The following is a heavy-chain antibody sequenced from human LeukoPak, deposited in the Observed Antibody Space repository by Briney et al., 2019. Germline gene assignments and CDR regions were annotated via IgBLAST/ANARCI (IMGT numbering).Heavy chain of an antibody. CDR1: GFTFSDYY. Sequence: GGSLRLSCAASGFTFSDYYMSWIRQAPGKGLEWVSYISSSGSTIYYADSVKGRFTISRDNAKNSQYLQMNSLRAEDTAVYYCARVLGSSWYSYFQHWGQGTLVTVSS. J-gene: IGHJ1*01. D-gene: IGHD6-13*01. V-gene: IGHV3-11*01. CDR2: ISSSGSTI. CDR3: ARVLGSSWYSYFQH.